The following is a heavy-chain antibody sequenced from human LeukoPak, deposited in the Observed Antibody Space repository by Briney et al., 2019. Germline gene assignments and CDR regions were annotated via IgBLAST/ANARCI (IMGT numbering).Heavy chain of an antibody. CDR2: FDPEDGET. CDR3: ATEGRIGDQLLWRGYYFDY. CDR1: GYTLTEVS. J-gene: IGHJ4*02. Sequence: GASVKVSCKVSGYTLTEVSMHWVRQAPVKGLEWMGGFDPEDGETIYAQKFQGRVTMTQDTSTDTAYMELSSLRSEDTAVYYCATEGRIGDQLLWRGYYFDYWGQGTLVTVSS. D-gene: IGHD3-10*01. V-gene: IGHV1-24*01.